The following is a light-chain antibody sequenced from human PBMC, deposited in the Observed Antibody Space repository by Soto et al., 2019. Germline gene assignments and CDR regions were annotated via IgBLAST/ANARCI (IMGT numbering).Light chain of an antibody. Sequence: LTQSPGSRSLVPRERATLSCRASQSVTSSYLAWYQQKPGQAPRLLIYGASSRATGIPDRFSGSGSGTDFTRTISRLDPEDFPVYYCQQYGSSPRTFGQGTKVDI. CDR2: GAS. CDR3: QQYGSSPRT. V-gene: IGKV3-20*01. J-gene: IGKJ1*01. CDR1: QSVTSSY.